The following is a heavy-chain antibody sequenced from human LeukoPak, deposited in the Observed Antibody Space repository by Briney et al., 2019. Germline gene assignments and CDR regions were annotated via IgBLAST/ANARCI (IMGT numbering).Heavy chain of an antibody. CDR2: IYYSGST. J-gene: IGHJ4*02. V-gene: IGHV4-59*01. Sequence: SETLSLTCTVSGGSISTYYWSWIRQPPGKGLEWIGYIYYSGSTNYNPSLKSRVTISVDTSKNQFSLNLNSVTAADTAVYYCAREHSSGWCDYWGQGTLVTVSS. CDR1: GGSISTYY. CDR3: AREHSSGWCDY. D-gene: IGHD6-19*01.